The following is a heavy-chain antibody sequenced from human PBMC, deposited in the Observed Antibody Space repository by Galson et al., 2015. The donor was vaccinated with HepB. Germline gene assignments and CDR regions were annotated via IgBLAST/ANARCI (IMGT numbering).Heavy chain of an antibody. CDR3: TRDGYCSGGSCYSDY. CDR2: IIPILGIA. CDR1: GGTFSSYA. Sequence: SCKASGGTFSSYAISWVRQAPGQGLEWMGRIIPILGIANYAQKFQGRVTITADKSTSTAYMELSSLRSEDTAVYYCTRDGYCSGGSCYSDYWGQGTLVTVSS. J-gene: IGHJ4*02. D-gene: IGHD2-15*01. V-gene: IGHV1-69*04.